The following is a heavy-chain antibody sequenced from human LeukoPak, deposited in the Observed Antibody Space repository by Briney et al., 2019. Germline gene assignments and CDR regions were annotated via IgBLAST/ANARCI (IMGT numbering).Heavy chain of an antibody. V-gene: IGHV4-39*07. CDR3: ASGIAVAGSYNWFDP. J-gene: IGHJ5*02. D-gene: IGHD6-19*01. CDR1: GGSISSSSYY. Sequence: PSETPSLTCTVSGGSISSSSYYWGWIRQPPGKGLEWIGEINHSGSTNYNPSLKSRVTISVDTSKNQFSLKLSSVTAADTAAYYCASGIAVAGSYNWFDPWGQGTLVTVSS. CDR2: INHSGST.